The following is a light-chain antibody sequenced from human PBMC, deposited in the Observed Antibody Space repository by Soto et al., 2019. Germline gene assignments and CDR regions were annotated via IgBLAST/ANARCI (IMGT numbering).Light chain of an antibody. Sequence: QSVLTQSPSVSGTPGQGVTISCSGGTSNIGTYTVNWYQQLPGTAPKVLIYGDNQRPSGVADRFSGSKSGTSASLAISGLQSEDEADYYCAAWDDSLNGVVFGGGTKVIVL. CDR1: TSNIGTYT. V-gene: IGLV1-44*01. J-gene: IGLJ2*01. CDR2: GDN. CDR3: AAWDDSLNGVV.